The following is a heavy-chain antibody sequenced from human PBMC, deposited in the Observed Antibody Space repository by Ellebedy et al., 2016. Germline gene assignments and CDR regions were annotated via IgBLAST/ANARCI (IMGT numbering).Heavy chain of an antibody. Sequence: GESLKISXAASGFTFSSYSMNWVRQAPGKGLEWVSYISSSSSTKYYAESVKGRFTISRDNAKNSLFLQMYSLRAEDTAVYYCATYCSSTSCYEQGFDPWGQGTLVTVSS. CDR1: GFTFSSYS. CDR3: ATYCSSTSCYEQGFDP. V-gene: IGHV3-48*01. CDR2: ISSSSSTK. D-gene: IGHD2-2*01. J-gene: IGHJ5*02.